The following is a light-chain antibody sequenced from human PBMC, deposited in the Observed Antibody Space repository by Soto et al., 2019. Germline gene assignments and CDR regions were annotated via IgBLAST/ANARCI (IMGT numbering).Light chain of an antibody. CDR3: QLSYFAPFW. CDR1: QSITNY. V-gene: IGKV1-39*01. CDR2: GAS. Sequence: DSELNLARLSLSVSAGERDTITCRASQSITNYLIWYQQKPGNAPKLLIYGASSLQSGVPSRFSGSESGTDFFLTISSLQPEDFAASYFQLSYFAPFWFDLGTMVDIK. J-gene: IGKJ3*01.